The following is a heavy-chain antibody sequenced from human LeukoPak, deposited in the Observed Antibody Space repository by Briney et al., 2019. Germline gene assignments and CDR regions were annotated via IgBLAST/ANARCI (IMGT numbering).Heavy chain of an antibody. CDR2: INHSGST. Sequence: SETLSLTCAVYGGSLSGYYWSWIRQPPGKGLEWIGEINHSGSTDYNPSLKSRVTISVDTSKNQFSLKLSSVTAADTAVYYCARGPVRNYYDSSGLDYWGQGTLVTVSS. CDR1: GGSLSGYY. CDR3: ARGPVRNYYDSSGLDY. D-gene: IGHD3-22*01. V-gene: IGHV4-34*01. J-gene: IGHJ4*02.